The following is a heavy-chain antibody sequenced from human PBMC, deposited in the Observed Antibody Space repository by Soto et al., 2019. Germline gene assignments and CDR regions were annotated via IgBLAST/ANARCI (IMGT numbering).Heavy chain of an antibody. Sequence: ASVKVSCKASGYTFARYAMHWVRQAPGQRLEWMGWINASDGDTKYSQKFQGRVTITRDTSARTAYMELNSLKSEDTAIYYCAISWIHLQFFRYWGQGTPVTVSS. CDR3: AISWIHLQFFRY. CDR2: INASDGDT. D-gene: IGHD5-18*01. J-gene: IGHJ4*02. V-gene: IGHV1-3*01. CDR1: GYTFARYA.